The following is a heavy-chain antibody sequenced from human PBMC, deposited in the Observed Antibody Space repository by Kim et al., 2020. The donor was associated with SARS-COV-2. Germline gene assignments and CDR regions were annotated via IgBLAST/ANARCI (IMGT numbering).Heavy chain of an antibody. CDR2: ISYDGSNK. Sequence: GGSLRLSCAASGFTFSSYGMHWVRQAPGKGPEWVAVISYDGSNKYYADSVKGRFTISRDNSKNTLYLQMNSLRAEDTAVYYCAKNLKPGGYCSSTSSYTVIEHWGQGTLVTVSS. J-gene: IGHJ1*01. V-gene: IGHV3-30*18. CDR1: GFTFSSYG. D-gene: IGHD2-2*01. CDR3: AKNLKPGGYCSSTSSYTVIEH.